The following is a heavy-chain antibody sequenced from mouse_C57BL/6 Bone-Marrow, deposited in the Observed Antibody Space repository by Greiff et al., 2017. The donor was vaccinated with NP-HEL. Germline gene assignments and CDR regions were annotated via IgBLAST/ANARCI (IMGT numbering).Heavy chain of an antibody. CDR3: ARDDGYDVWYFDV. CDR2: ISDGGSYT. V-gene: IGHV5-4*01. D-gene: IGHD2-2*01. CDR1: GFTFSSYA. Sequence: DVHLVESGGGLVKPGGSLKLSCAASGFTFSSYALSWVRQTPEKRLEWVATISDGGSYTSYPDNVKGRFTISRDNAKNNLYLQMSHLKSEDTAMYYCARDDGYDVWYFDVWGTGTTVTVSS. J-gene: IGHJ1*03.